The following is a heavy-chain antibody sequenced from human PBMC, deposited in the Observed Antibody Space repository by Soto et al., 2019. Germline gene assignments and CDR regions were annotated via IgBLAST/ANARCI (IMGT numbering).Heavy chain of an antibody. D-gene: IGHD2-2*01. Sequence: EVRLVESGGNLVRPGGSLRLSCAASGFTFNNAWMNWVRQAPGKGLEWVGRIKSKADGETRDYAEPVKGRFTISRDNARNSVYLQMDSLRAEDAAVYYCARDLHQMLSHKHYYYYLDVWGTGTTVTVSS. CDR2: IKSKADGETR. V-gene: IGHV3-15*07. CDR1: GFTFNNAW. J-gene: IGHJ6*03. CDR3: ARDLHQMLSHKHYYYYLDV.